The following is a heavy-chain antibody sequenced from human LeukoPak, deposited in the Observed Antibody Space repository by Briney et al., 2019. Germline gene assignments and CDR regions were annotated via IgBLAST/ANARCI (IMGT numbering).Heavy chain of an antibody. CDR2: IIPILGIA. D-gene: IGHD3-3*01. Sequence: SVKVSCKASGGTFTSYAISWVRQAPGQGLEWMGRIIPILGIANYAQKFQGRVTITADKSTSTAYMELSSLRSEDTAVYYCARDDFWSGYYTASWGQGTLVTVSS. CDR1: GGTFTSYA. CDR3: ARDDFWSGYYTAS. V-gene: IGHV1-69*04. J-gene: IGHJ4*02.